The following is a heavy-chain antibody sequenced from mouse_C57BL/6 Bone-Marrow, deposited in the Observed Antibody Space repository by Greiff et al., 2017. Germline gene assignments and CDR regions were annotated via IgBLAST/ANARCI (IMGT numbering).Heavy chain of an antibody. D-gene: IGHD1-1*01. CDR2: IYPGDGDT. CDR1: GYAFSSYW. V-gene: IGHV1-80*01. Sequence: VQLKESGAELVKPGASVKISCKASGYAFSSYWMNWVKQRPGKGLEWIGQIYPGDGDTNYNGKFKGKATLTADKSSSTAYMQLSSLTSEDSAVYFCARDYYGYYAMDYWGQGTSVTVSS. CDR3: ARDYYGYYAMDY. J-gene: IGHJ4*01.